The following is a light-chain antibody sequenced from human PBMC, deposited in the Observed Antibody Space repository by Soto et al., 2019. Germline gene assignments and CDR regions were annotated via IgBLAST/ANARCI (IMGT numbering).Light chain of an antibody. CDR2: GAS. Sequence: DIQMTQSPPSLSASVGDRVTITCRASQSISNYLNWYQQKVGKAPQLLIYGASNLQSGVPARFSGSGSGTDFTLTISDLQPEDFATFYCQQSYSAPPTFGGGTKVDIK. J-gene: IGKJ4*01. CDR1: QSISNY. CDR3: QQSYSAPPT. V-gene: IGKV1-39*01.